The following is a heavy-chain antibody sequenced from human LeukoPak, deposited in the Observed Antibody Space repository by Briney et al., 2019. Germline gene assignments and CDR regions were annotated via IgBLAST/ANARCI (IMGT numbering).Heavy chain of an antibody. CDR2: ISGSGGST. Sequence: GGSLRLSCAASGFTFSTYAMSWVRQAPGKGLEWVSAISGSGGSTYYADSVKGRFTISRDNSKNTLYLQMNSLRAEDTAVYYCAKAKGDSSGRYYYYYGMDVWGQGTTVTVSS. J-gene: IGHJ6*02. CDR3: AKAKGDSSGRYYYYYGMDV. V-gene: IGHV3-23*01. D-gene: IGHD3-22*01. CDR1: GFTFSTYA.